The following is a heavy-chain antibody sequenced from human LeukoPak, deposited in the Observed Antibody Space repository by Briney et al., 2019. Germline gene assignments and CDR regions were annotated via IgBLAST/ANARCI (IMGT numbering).Heavy chain of an antibody. CDR3: AKTYYYDSSGLGSFDY. J-gene: IGHJ4*02. CDR1: GFTFSSYG. D-gene: IGHD3-22*01. CDR2: IRYDGSNK. Sequence: GGSLRLSCAASGFTFSSYGMHWVRQAPGKGLEWVAFIRYDGSNKYYADSVKGRFTISRDNSKNTLYLQMNSLRAEDTAAYYCAKTYYYDSSGLGSFDYWGQGTLVTVSS. V-gene: IGHV3-30*02.